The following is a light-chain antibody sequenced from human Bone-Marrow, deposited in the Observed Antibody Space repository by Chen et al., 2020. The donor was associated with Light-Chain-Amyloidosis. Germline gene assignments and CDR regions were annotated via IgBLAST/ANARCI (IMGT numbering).Light chain of an antibody. CDR1: SSDVGGSNY. J-gene: IGLJ3*02. CDR2: DVS. V-gene: IGLV2-14*01. CDR3: SSYTSSSTLV. Sequence: QSALTQPASVSGSPGQSIPISCTGTSSDVGGSNYVSWYQQHPGKAPKLMIYDVSNRPSGVSNRFSGSKSGKTASLTISGLQAEDEADYYCSSYTSSSTLVCGGGTKLTVL.